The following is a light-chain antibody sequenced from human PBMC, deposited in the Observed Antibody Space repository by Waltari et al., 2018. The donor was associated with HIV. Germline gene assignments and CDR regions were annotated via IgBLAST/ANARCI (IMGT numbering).Light chain of an antibody. CDR3: HQYNSWPPRYT. J-gene: IGKJ2*01. CDR1: QSVASS. Sequence: EIVMTQSPATLSLFPGERAILSCRASQSVASSLAWYQQKPGQAPRLLIYGASTRAAGIPGRFSGSGSGTEFTLTISSLQSEDSAIYFCHQYNSWPPRYTFGQGTKLEI. CDR2: GAS. V-gene: IGKV3-15*01.